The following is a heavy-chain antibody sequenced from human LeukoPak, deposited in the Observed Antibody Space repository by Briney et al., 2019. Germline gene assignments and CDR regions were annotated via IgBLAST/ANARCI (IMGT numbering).Heavy chain of an antibody. Sequence: GGSLRLSCAASGFTFSSYSMNWVRQAPGKGLEWVSSISSSNSYIYYADSVKGRFTISRDNAKNSLYLQMNSLRAEDTAVYYCARDLDTAMGLDYWGQGTLVTVSS. V-gene: IGHV3-21*01. J-gene: IGHJ4*02. CDR3: ARDLDTAMGLDY. D-gene: IGHD5-18*01. CDR1: GFTFSSYS. CDR2: ISSSNSYI.